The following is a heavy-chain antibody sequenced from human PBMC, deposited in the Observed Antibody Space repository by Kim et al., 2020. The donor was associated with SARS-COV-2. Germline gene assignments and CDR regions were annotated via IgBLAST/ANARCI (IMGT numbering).Heavy chain of an antibody. Sequence: GGSLRLSCAASGFTFSSYAMSWVRQAPGKGLEWVSAISGSGGSTYYADSVKGRFTISRDNSKNTLYLQMNSLRAEDTAVYYCAKDPVRGYCSSTSCPLWYWGQGTLVTVSS. CDR3: AKDPVRGYCSSTSCPLWY. CDR2: ISGSGGST. D-gene: IGHD2-2*01. J-gene: IGHJ4*02. V-gene: IGHV3-23*01. CDR1: GFTFSSYA.